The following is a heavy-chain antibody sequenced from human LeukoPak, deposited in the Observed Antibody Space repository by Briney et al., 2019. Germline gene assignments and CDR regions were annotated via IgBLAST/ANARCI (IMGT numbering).Heavy chain of an antibody. D-gene: IGHD6-13*01. J-gene: IGHJ6*02. CDR3: ARVLTGGSSWYHYYYGMDV. CDR1: GGSISSYY. Sequence: PSETLSLTCTVSGGSISSYYWSWIRQPPGKGLEWIGYIYYSGSTNYIPSLKSRVTISVDTSKHQFSLKLSSVTAADTAVYYCARVLTGGSSWYHYYYGMDVWGQGTTVTVSS. CDR2: IYYSGST. V-gene: IGHV4-59*01.